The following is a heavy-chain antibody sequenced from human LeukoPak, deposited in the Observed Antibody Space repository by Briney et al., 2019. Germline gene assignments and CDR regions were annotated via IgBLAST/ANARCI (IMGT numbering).Heavy chain of an antibody. CDR3: AKPTTVAGPLDY. D-gene: IGHD6-19*01. V-gene: IGHV1-46*01. CDR1: GYTFTSYY. J-gene: IGHJ4*02. CDR2: INPSGSST. Sequence: ASVKLSCKASGYTFTSYYMHWVRKAPGQGLEWMGIINPSGSSTSYAQKFQGRVTMTRDMSTSTVYMERSSLRSEDTAVYYSAKPTTVAGPLDYWGQGTLVTVSS.